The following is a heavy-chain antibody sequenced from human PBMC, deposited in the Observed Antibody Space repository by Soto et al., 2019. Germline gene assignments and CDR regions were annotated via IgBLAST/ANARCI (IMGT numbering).Heavy chain of an antibody. Sequence: PGGSLRLSCAASGFTFSSYAMSWVRQAPGKGLEWVSAISGSGGSTYYADSVKGRFTISRDNSKNTLYLQMNSLRAEDTAVYYCAKDRSHRKSYYGSGSPYYYYGMDVWGQGTTVTVSS. D-gene: IGHD3-10*01. J-gene: IGHJ6*02. CDR1: GFTFSSYA. CDR2: ISGSGGST. V-gene: IGHV3-23*01. CDR3: AKDRSHRKSYYGSGSPYYYYGMDV.